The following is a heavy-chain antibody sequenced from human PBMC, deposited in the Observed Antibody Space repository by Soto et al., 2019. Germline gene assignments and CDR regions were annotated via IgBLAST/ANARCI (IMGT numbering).Heavy chain of an antibody. J-gene: IGHJ4*02. CDR2: IYYSGST. Sequence: SETLSLTCTVSGGSSSSYYWSWIRQPPGKGLEWIGYIYYSGSTNYNPSLKSRVTISVDTSKNQFSLKLSSVTAADTAVYYCAGGGSSWYSSSPETVLFDYWGQGTLVTGS. V-gene: IGHV4-59*01. CDR1: GGSSSSYY. D-gene: IGHD6-13*01. CDR3: AGGGSSWYSSSPETVLFDY.